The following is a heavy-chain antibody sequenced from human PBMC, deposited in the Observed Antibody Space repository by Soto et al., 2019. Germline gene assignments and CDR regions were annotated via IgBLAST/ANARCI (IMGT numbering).Heavy chain of an antibody. Sequence: ASVKVSCKASGYTFTSYDINWVRQATGQGLEWMGWINVGNGNTRYSQKFQGRLTLTRDTPGNTAYLELNSLISEDTAVYYCATPQGYDDCIEAWGQGTLVTVSS. CDR2: INVGNGNT. D-gene: IGHD2-21*02. J-gene: IGHJ4*02. CDR1: GYTFTSYD. CDR3: ATPQGYDDCIEA. V-gene: IGHV1-3*01.